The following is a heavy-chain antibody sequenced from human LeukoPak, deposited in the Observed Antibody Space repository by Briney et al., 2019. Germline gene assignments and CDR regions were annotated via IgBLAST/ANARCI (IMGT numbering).Heavy chain of an antibody. D-gene: IGHD6-19*01. Sequence: GGSLRLSCAASGFTFSNYWMHWVRQAPGKGLVWVSRINSDGINTSYADSVKGRFTISRDNAENSLYLQMNSLRVEDTALYYCAKDMSAVAGYFDYWGQGTLVTVSS. V-gene: IGHV3-74*01. CDR2: INSDGINT. J-gene: IGHJ4*02. CDR1: GFTFSNYW. CDR3: AKDMSAVAGYFDY.